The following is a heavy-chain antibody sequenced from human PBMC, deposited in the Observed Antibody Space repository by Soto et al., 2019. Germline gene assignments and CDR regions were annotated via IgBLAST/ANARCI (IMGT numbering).Heavy chain of an antibody. V-gene: IGHV1-18*01. CDR1: GYTFTSYG. D-gene: IGHD3-10*01. Sequence: QVQLVQSGAEVKKPGASVKVSCKASGYTFTSYGISWVRQAPGQGLEWMGWISAYNGNTNYAQKLQGRVTMTTDTSKRTVYMQLRSLRSYVTAVYYCVRRGNYYGSRCYDYGGQATLDTVYS. CDR2: ISAYNGNT. CDR3: VRRGNYYGSRCYDY. J-gene: IGHJ4*02.